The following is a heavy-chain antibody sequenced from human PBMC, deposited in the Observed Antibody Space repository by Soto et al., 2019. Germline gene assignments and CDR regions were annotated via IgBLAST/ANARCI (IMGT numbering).Heavy chain of an antibody. J-gene: IGHJ4*02. V-gene: IGHV3-23*05. CDR1: GFTFSRHG. D-gene: IGHD1-26*01. Sequence: LGGSLRLSCAASGFTFSRHGMSWVRQSPGKGLEWVSTIDSSGSQTHYADSVRGRFTISRDNSWSTVDLQMNSLRAEDTALYYCVSWLFELFDLWGQGTLVTVSS. CDR3: VSWLFELFDL. CDR2: IDSSGSQT.